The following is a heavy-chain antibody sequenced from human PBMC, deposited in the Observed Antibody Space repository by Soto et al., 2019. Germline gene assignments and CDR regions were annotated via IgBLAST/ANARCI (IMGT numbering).Heavy chain of an antibody. D-gene: IGHD2-21*01. CDR2: FDPEDGET. V-gene: IGHV1-24*01. J-gene: IGHJ4*02. CDR3: ATWGSIVGPAIGFDY. Sequence: VASVKVSCTVSGYRLTELSMHWVRQAPGKGLEWMGGFDPEDGETIYAQKFQGRVTMTEDTSTDTAYMELSSLRSEDTAVYYCATWGSIVGPAIGFDYWGQGTLVTVSS. CDR1: GYRLTELS.